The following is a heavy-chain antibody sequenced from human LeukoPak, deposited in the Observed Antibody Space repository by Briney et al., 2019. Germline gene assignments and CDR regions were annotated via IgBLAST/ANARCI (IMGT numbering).Heavy chain of an antibody. CDR2: ISYDGINK. J-gene: IGHJ3*02. D-gene: IGHD3-22*01. Sequence: GGSLRLSCAASGFTFSTYNMHWVRQAPGKGLEWVAVISYDGINKYYADSVKGRFTVSRDNSKNTLYLQMNSLRAEDTAVYYCAKPSYYYDSSGSGAFDIWGQGTMVTVSS. CDR3: AKPSYYYDSSGSGAFDI. V-gene: IGHV3-30*04. CDR1: GFTFSTYN.